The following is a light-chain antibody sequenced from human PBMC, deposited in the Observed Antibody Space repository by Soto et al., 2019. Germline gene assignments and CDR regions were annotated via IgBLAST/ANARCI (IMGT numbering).Light chain of an antibody. CDR2: EVN. Sequence: QSALTQPPSASGSPGQSGTISCTGTSSDVGGYVYVAWYQQYPGKAPKLMIFEVNKRASGVPDRFSGSKSGNTASLTVSRLQAEYEAAYYCSSYAGINTDVIFGGGTKLTFL. V-gene: IGLV2-8*01. J-gene: IGLJ2*01. CDR3: SSYAGINTDVI. CDR1: SSDVGGYVY.